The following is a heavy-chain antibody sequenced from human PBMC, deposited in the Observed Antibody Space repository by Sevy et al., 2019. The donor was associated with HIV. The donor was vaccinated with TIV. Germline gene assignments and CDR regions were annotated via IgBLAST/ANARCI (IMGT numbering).Heavy chain of an antibody. CDR3: ARKKNLGEPSDP. CDR1: GYTFTTYG. D-gene: IGHD3-16*01. J-gene: IGHJ5*02. V-gene: IGHV1-18*01. CDR2: INTYNGNT. Sequence: ASVKVSCKPSGYTFTTYGITWVRQAPGQGLEWMGWINTYNGNTNYAHKFQGRVTMTRDTSTSTAYMELRSLTSDDTAVYYCARKKNLGEPSDPWGQGTLVTVSS.